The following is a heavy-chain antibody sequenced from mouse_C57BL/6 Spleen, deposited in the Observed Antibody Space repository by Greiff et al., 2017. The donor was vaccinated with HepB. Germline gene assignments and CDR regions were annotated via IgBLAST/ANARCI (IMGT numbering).Heavy chain of an antibody. J-gene: IGHJ3*01. CDR3: AKYGYTWFAY. CDR1: GFTFSDYG. CDR2: ISSGSSTI. Sequence: EVQLQESGGGLVKPGGSLKLSCAASGFTFSDYGMHWVRQAPEKGLEWVAYISSGSSTIYYADTVKGRFTISRDNAKNTLFLQMTSLRSEDTAMYYCAKYGYTWFAYWGQGTLVTVSA. D-gene: IGHD2-2*01. V-gene: IGHV5-17*01.